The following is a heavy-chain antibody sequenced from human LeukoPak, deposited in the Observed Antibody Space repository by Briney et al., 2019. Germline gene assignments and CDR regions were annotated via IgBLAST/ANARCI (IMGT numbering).Heavy chain of an antibody. D-gene: IGHD6-13*01. CDR3: ARSWGYSSSRSWFDP. J-gene: IGHJ5*02. V-gene: IGHV3-30-3*01. CDR2: ISYDGSNK. CDR1: GFTFSSYA. Sequence: GGSLRLSCAASGFTFSSYAMHWVRQAPGKGLEWVAVISYDGSNKYYADPVKGRFTISRDNSKNTLYLQMNSLRVEDTAMYYCARSWGYSSSRSWFDPWGQGTLVTVSS.